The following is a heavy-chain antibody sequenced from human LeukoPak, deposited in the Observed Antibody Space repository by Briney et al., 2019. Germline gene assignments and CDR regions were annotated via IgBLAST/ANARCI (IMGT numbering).Heavy chain of an antibody. V-gene: IGHV3-30-3*01. D-gene: IGHD3-3*01. CDR3: ARDDPTLFWSGSPFY. Sequence: GGPLRLSCAASGFTFSSYAMHWVRQAPGKGLEWVAVISYDGSNKYYADSVKGRFTISRDNSKNTLYLQMNGLRAEDTAVYHCARDDPTLFWSGSPFYWGQGTLVTVSS. J-gene: IGHJ4*02. CDR1: GFTFSSYA. CDR2: ISYDGSNK.